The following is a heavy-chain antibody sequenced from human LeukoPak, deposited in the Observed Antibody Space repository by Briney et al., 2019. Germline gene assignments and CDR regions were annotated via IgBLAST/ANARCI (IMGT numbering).Heavy chain of an antibody. J-gene: IGHJ6*02. CDR3: AKDIVVVPAAILHYGMDV. Sequence: GGSLRLSCAASGFTFSSYGMHWVRQAPGKGLEWVAFIRYDGSNKYYADSVKGRFTISRDNSKNTLYLQMNSLRAEDTAVYYCAKDIVVVPAAILHYGMDVWGQGTTVTVSS. V-gene: IGHV3-30*02. CDR2: IRYDGSNK. CDR1: GFTFSSYG. D-gene: IGHD2-2*01.